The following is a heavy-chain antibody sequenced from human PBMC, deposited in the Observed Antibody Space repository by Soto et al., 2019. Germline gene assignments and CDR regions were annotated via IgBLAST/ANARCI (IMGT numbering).Heavy chain of an antibody. Sequence: KGLEWMGGIIPIFGTANYAQKFQGRVTITADKSTSTAYMELSSLRSEDTAVYYCARVGLPDNAAIEMAPAYRGKRTLVLVSS. CDR2: IIPIFGTA. J-gene: IGHJ1*01. V-gene: IGHV1-69*06. CDR3: ARVGLPDNAAIEMAPAY. D-gene: IGHD2-2*01.